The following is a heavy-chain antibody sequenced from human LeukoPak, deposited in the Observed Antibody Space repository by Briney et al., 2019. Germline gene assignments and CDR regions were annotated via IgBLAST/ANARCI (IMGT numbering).Heavy chain of an antibody. D-gene: IGHD5-24*01. CDR1: GFTFSNYT. J-gene: IGHJ5*02. CDR3: AREMATITNWFDP. V-gene: IGHV3-30*04. Sequence: GGSLRLSCAASGFTFSNYTMHWVRQAPGKGLEWLALISYDGSNKYYADSVKGRFTISRDNSKNTLYLQMNSLRAEDTAVYYCAREMATITNWFDPWGQGTLVTVSS. CDR2: ISYDGSNK.